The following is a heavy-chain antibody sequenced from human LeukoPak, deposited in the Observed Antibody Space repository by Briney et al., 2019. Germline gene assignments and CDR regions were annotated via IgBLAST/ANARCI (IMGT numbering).Heavy chain of an antibody. Sequence: SETLSLTYAVSAYSISSGYYWGWIRQPPGKGLEWIGSIFHSGSTYYNPSLQSRVTISVDTSKNQFSLKLSSVTAADTAVYYCARAEWTTLTYFDYWGQGTLLTVSS. J-gene: IGHJ4*02. CDR2: IFHSGST. CDR3: ARAEWTTLTYFDY. V-gene: IGHV4-38-2*01. D-gene: IGHD4-11*01. CDR1: AYSISSGYY.